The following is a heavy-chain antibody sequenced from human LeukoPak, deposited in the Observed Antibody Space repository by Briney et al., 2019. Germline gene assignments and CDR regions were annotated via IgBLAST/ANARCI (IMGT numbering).Heavy chain of an antibody. CDR2: VWYDGSNK. V-gene: IGHV3-33*01. J-gene: IGHJ4*02. Sequence: GGSLRLSCAASGFIFSNYGMHWVRQAPGKGLEWVAVVWYDGSNKYYADSVKGRFTISRDNSKNMLYLQMNSLRAEDTAVYYCARDPSLRVTLDYWGQGTLVTVSP. D-gene: IGHD5/OR15-5a*01. CDR3: ARDPSLRVTLDY. CDR1: GFIFSNYG.